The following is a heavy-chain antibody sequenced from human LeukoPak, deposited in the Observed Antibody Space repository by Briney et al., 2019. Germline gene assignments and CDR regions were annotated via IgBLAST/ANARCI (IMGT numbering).Heavy chain of an antibody. Sequence: GGSLRLSCAASGFSISTYRMNWVRQAPGKGLEWISYISTSGGTIYYADSVKGRFTISRDDVKNSLYLQMNSLRDEDTAVYYCLRDPDTYWGQGTLVTVSS. CDR1: GFSISTYR. V-gene: IGHV3-48*02. D-gene: IGHD5-18*01. CDR2: ISTSGGTI. CDR3: LRDPDTY. J-gene: IGHJ4*02.